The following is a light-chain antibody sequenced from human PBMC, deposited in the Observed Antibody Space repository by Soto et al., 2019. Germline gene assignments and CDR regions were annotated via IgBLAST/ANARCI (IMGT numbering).Light chain of an antibody. V-gene: IGKV1-5*01. Sequence: DIQMTQSPSTLSASVGDRVTITCRASQSISSWLAWYQQKPGKAPKLPIYDASSLESGVPSRFSGSGSGTEFTLTISSLQPDDFATYYCQQLSTFGQGTKVDIK. CDR2: DAS. J-gene: IGKJ1*01. CDR1: QSISSW. CDR3: QQLST.